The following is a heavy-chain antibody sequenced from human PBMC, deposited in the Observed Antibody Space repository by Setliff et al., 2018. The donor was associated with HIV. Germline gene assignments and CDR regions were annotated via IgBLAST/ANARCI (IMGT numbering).Heavy chain of an antibody. CDR3: AREKGITMIVVVILSAFDI. D-gene: IGHD3-22*01. CDR2: IHYTGST. V-gene: IGHV4-61*01. J-gene: IGHJ3*02. Sequence: SETLSLTCTVSGASVSINSHYWAWIRQPPGKTLEYIGYIHYTGSTTYSTSLKSRATISVDTSKNQFSLKLNSVTAADTAVYYCAREKGITMIVVVILSAFDIWGQGTMVTVSS. CDR1: GASVSINSHY.